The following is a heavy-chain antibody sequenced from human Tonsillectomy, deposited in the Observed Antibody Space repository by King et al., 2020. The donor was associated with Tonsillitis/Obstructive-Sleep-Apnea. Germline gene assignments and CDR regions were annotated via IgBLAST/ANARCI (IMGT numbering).Heavy chain of an antibody. J-gene: IGHJ6*03. CDR3: ARGPGRLYHYYYMDV. CDR1: GGSFSGYY. D-gene: IGHD3-10*01. V-gene: IGHV4-34*01. CDR2: ITHSGST. Sequence: VQLQQWGAGLLKPSETLSLTCAVFGGSFSGYYWSWIRQPPGKGLEWIGEITHSGSTNYNPSLKSRVTISVDTSKNPFSLRRSSVTAADTAVYYCARGPGRLYHYYYMDVWGKGTTVTVSS.